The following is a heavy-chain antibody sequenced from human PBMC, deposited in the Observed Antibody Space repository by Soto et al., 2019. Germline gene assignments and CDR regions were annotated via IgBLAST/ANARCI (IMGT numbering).Heavy chain of an antibody. D-gene: IGHD6-25*01. CDR1: RGSISSRSYY. V-gene: IGHV4-39*01. J-gene: IGHJ4*02. CDR2: IYFSGST. CDR3: ARQVSGLSLYYFDD. Sequence: QLQLQESGPRLVKPSETLSLTCTVSRGSISSRSYYWAWIRQPPGKGLEWIGSIYFSGSTDHNPSLKSRVTISVDTSKNQFSLKLRSVTAADPAVYYCARQVSGLSLYYFDDWGQGILATVSS.